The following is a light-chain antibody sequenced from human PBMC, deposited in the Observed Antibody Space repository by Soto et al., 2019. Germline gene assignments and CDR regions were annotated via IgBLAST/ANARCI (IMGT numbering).Light chain of an antibody. CDR1: SSDIGTYKC. J-gene: IGLJ2*01. Sequence: QSVLTQPASVSGSPGQSITISCTGTSSDIGTYKCVSWFQHHPGKAPKLIIFEVSNRPSGISDRFSGFKSANTAYLTISGVQPEDEADYHCSSYTTIKTVVFGGGTKVTVL. V-gene: IGLV2-14*01. CDR3: SSYTTIKTVV. CDR2: EVS.